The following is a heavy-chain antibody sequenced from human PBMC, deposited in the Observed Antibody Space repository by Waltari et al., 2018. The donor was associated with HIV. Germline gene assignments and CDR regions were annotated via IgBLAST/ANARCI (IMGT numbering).Heavy chain of an antibody. CDR2: IRSEVDDGTR. D-gene: IGHD1-26*01. Sequence: MQLVESGGGLVKPGGSLRLSCDALGLTISKACMRWVRQAQGKVLEWVGRIRSEVDDGTRDYGPLVKGRFNGSRDDSKNTVYLQMNSLKTEDTAVYFCTAELEASSASDSWGQGTLVTVSS. CDR3: TAELEASSASDS. CDR1: GLTISKAC. J-gene: IGHJ4*02. V-gene: IGHV3-15*01.